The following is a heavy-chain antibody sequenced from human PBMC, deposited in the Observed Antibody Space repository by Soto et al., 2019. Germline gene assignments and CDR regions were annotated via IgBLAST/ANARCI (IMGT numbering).Heavy chain of an antibody. CDR3: AKDCSSTSCSYYYYYYMDV. D-gene: IGHD2-2*01. V-gene: IGHV3-23*01. CDR1: GFTFSSYA. J-gene: IGHJ6*03. Sequence: PGGSLRLSCAASGFTFSSYAMSWVRQAPGKGLEWVSAISGSGGSTYYADSVKGRFTISRDNSKNTLYLQMNSLRAEDTAVYYCAKDCSSTSCSYYYYYYMDVWGKRTTVTVSS. CDR2: ISGSGGST.